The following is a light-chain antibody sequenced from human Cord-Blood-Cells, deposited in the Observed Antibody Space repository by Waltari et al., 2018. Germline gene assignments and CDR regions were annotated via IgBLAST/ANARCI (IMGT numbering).Light chain of an antibody. J-gene: IGKJ2*03. CDR3: QQRSNWPPMYS. CDR1: QSVSSY. V-gene: IGKV3-11*01. Sequence: ELVLPQSPATLSLSPGERATLSCRASQSVSSYLAWYQQKPGQATRLLIYDASNRATGIPARFSGSGSGTDFTLTISSLEPEEFAVYYCQQRSNWPPMYSFGQGTKLEIK. CDR2: DAS.